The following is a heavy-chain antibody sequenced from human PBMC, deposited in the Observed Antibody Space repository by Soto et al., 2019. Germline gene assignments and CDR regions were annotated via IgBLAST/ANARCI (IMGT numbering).Heavy chain of an antibody. CDR3: AKAGRGCSSTSCDLDYYYGMDV. D-gene: IGHD2-2*01. J-gene: IGHJ6*02. Sequence: VQLLESGGGLVQPGGSLRLSCAASGFTFSSYAMSWVRQAPGKGLEWVSAISGSGGSTYYADSVKGRFTISRDNSKNTLYLQMNSLRAEDTAVYYCAKAGRGCSSTSCDLDYYYGMDVWGQGTTVTVSS. CDR1: GFTFSSYA. V-gene: IGHV3-23*01. CDR2: ISGSGGST.